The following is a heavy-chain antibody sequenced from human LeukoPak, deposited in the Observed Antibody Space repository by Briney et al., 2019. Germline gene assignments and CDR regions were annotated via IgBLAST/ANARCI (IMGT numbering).Heavy chain of an antibody. V-gene: IGHV3-21*01. Sequence: PGGSLRLSCATSGFTFSNSGMTWVRQAPGKGLEWVSSISGSSSHIYYADSVKGRFTISRDNAKNSLYLQMNSLRAEDTAVYYCAREGYCASSSCHFDYWGQGALVTVSS. CDR1: GFTFSNSG. CDR2: ISGSSSHI. CDR3: AREGYCASSSCHFDY. J-gene: IGHJ4*02. D-gene: IGHD2-2*01.